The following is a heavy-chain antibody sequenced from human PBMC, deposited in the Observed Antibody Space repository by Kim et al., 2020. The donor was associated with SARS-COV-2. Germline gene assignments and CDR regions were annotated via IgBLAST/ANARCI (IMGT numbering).Heavy chain of an antibody. D-gene: IGHD1-7*01. V-gene: IGHV6-1*01. Sequence: SQTLSLTCAISGDSVSSNSAAWNWIRQSPSRGLEWLGRTYYRSKWYNDYAVSVKSRITINPDTSKNQFSLQLNSVTPEDTAVYYCARDGITGTTTQLNYYYMDVWGKGTTVTVSS. CDR1: GDSVSSNSAA. J-gene: IGHJ6*03. CDR3: ARDGITGTTTQLNYYYMDV. CDR2: TYYRSKWYN.